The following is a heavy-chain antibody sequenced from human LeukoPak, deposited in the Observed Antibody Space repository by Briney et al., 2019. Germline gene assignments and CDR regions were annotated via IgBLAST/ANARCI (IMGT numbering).Heavy chain of an antibody. CDR3: ASGGYYDILTGYPPDYYYYYGMDV. CDR1: GGSVSSGSYY. Sequence: KPSETLSLTCTVSGGSVSSGSYYWSWIRQPPGKGLEWIGYIYYSGSTNYNPSLKSRVTISVDTSKNQFSLKLSSVTAADTAVYYCASGGYYDILTGYPPDYYYYYGMDVWGQGTTVTVSS. V-gene: IGHV4-61*01. D-gene: IGHD3-9*01. CDR2: IYYSGST. J-gene: IGHJ6*02.